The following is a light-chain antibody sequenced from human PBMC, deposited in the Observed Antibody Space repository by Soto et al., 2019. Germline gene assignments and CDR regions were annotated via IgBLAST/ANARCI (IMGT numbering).Light chain of an antibody. CDR2: LEGSGSY. CDR3: ETWDSNTRV. J-gene: IGLJ3*02. V-gene: IGLV4-60*02. CDR1: SGHSSYI. Sequence: QLVLTQSSSASASLGSSVKLTCTLSSGHSSYIIAWHQQQPGKAPRYLMKLEGSGSYNKGSGVPDRFSGSSSGADRYLTISNHRFEDEADYYCETWDSNTRVFGGGTKLTVL.